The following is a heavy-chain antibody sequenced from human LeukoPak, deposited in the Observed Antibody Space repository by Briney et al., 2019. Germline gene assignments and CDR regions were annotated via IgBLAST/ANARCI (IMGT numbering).Heavy chain of an antibody. CDR1: GFIFNNAW. Sequence: PGWSLRLSYAASGFIFNNAWMHWVRPPPGKGLEWVGRNKSKIDGGTTDYAAPVQGRFTISRDDSKNTLYLQMNSLKIEDTDMYYCTTVSGGSCKSWGQGTLVTVSS. J-gene: IGHJ4*02. CDR2: NKSKIDGGTT. V-gene: IGHV3-15*01. D-gene: IGHD2-15*01. CDR3: TTVSGGSCKS.